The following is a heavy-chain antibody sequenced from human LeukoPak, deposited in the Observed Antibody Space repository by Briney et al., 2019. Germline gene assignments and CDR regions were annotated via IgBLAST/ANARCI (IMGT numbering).Heavy chain of an antibody. Sequence: SQTLSLTCTVSGGSISSGGYYWSWIRQHPGKGLEWIGYIYYSGSTYYNPSLKSRVTISIDTSKNQFSLELTSVTAADTAVYYCARAGAVAGTLGYWGQGTLVTVSS. J-gene: IGHJ4*02. V-gene: IGHV4-31*03. CDR2: IYYSGST. D-gene: IGHD6-19*01. CDR3: ARAGAVAGTLGY. CDR1: GGSISSGGYY.